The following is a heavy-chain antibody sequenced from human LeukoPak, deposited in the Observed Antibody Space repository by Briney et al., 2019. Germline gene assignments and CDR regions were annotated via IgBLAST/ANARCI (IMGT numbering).Heavy chain of an antibody. CDR1: GITLSNYG. D-gene: IGHD3-22*01. CDR2: ISDSGGRT. CDR3: AKRGVVIRVILVGFHKEANYFDS. V-gene: IGHV3-23*01. Sequence: GGSLRLSCAVSGITLSNYGMSWVRQAPGKGLEWVAGISDSGGRTNYADSVKGRFTISRDNPKDTLYLQMNSLRAEDTAVYFCAKRGVVIRVILVGFHKEANYFDSWGQGALVTVSS. J-gene: IGHJ4*02.